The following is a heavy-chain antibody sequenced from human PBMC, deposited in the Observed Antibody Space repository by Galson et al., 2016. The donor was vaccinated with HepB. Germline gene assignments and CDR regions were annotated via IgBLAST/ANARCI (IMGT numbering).Heavy chain of an antibody. CDR2: IKSKTDGGTT. Sequence: SLRLSCAASGFTFSNAWMSWVRQAPGKELEWVGRIKSKTDGGTTDYAAPVKGRFSISREDSKNTLYLQMNSLKTGDTAVYYCRYGMDVWGQGTTVTVSS. J-gene: IGHJ6*02. CDR1: GFTFSNAW. V-gene: IGHV3-15*01. CDR3: RYGMDV.